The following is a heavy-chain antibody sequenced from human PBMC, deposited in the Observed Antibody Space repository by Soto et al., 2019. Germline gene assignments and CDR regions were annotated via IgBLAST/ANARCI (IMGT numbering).Heavy chain of an antibody. CDR1: EFTFSSYG. CDR2: ISYDGNNK. D-gene: IGHD1-1*01. J-gene: IGHJ4*02. CDR3: AKSVYNWNDGFFDY. V-gene: IGHV3-30*18. Sequence: PGGSLRLSCAASEFTFSSYGMHWVRQAPGKGLEWVAVISYDGNNKYYADSVKGRFTISRDNSKNTLYLQMNSLRAEDTAVYYCAKSVYNWNDGFFDYWGQGTLVTVSS.